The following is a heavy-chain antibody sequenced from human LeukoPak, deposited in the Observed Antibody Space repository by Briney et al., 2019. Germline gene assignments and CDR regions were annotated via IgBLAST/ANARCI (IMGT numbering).Heavy chain of an antibody. D-gene: IGHD3-3*01. CDR3: ARERITIFGVVIPNLAFDY. CDR2: INPNSGGT. Sequence: ASVKVSCKASGYTFTGYYMHWVRQAPGQGLEWMGRINPNSGGTNYAQKFQGRVTMTRDTSISTAYMELSRLRSDDTAVYYCARERITIFGVVIPNLAFDYWGQGTLVTVSS. CDR1: GYTFTGYY. V-gene: IGHV1-2*06. J-gene: IGHJ4*02.